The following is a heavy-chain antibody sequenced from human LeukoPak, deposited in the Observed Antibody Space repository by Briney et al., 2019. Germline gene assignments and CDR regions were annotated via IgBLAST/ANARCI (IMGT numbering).Heavy chain of an antibody. CDR3: ARAVTVVTRGGLVFDY. CDR1: GFNFGDYA. CDR2: ISSSSNTI. J-gene: IGHJ4*02. V-gene: IGHV3-48*02. Sequence: PGRSLRLSCTTSGFNFGDYAMSWVRQAPGKGLEWVSYISSSSNTIYYADSVRGRFTISRDNAKNSLFLQMNSLRDEDTSVYYCARAVTVVTRGGLVFDYWGQGTLVTVSS. D-gene: IGHD2-21*02.